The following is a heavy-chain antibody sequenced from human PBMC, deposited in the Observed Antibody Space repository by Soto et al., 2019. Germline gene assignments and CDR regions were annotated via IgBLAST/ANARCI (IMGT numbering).Heavy chain of an antibody. Sequence: GGSLRLSCAASGFSFSDYAMSWVRQAPGKGLEWVSVISESGGSTHYADSVRGRFTVSRDNSKNSLSLRMNSLRGEDTAVYFFAKRSPYSSGWYSPIFDYWGQGALVTVSS. CDR2: ISESGGST. V-gene: IGHV3-23*01. CDR3: AKRSPYSSGWYSPIFDY. D-gene: IGHD6-13*01. CDR1: GFSFSDYA. J-gene: IGHJ4*02.